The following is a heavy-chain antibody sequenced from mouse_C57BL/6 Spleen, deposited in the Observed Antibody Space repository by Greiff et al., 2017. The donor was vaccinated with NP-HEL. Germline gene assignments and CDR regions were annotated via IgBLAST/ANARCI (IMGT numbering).Heavy chain of an antibody. CDR3: ATTVVAESYAMDY. J-gene: IGHJ4*01. Sequence: EVQGVESGGGLVKPGGSLKLSCAASGFTFSSYAMSWVRQTPEKRLEWVATISDGGSYTYYPDNVKGRFTISRDNAKNNLYLQMSHLKSEDTAMYYCATTVVAESYAMDYWGKGTSVTVSS. D-gene: IGHD1-1*01. CDR1: GFTFSSYA. CDR2: ISDGGSYT. V-gene: IGHV5-4*01.